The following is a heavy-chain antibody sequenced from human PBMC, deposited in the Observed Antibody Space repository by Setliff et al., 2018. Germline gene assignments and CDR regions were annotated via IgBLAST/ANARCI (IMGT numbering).Heavy chain of an antibody. CDR1: GFAFSSIW. CDR2: VTAGGTT. V-gene: IGHV3-15*05. CDR3: SPSTYYYDTSGHSLDY. J-gene: IGHJ4*02. D-gene: IGHD3-22*01. Sequence: PGGSLRLSCAASASGFAFSSIWMNWVRQAPGKGLEWVGRVTAGGTTNYAAPVKGRFTISRDDSKDTLYLQMNSLKTEDTAVYFCSPSTYYYDTSGHSLDYWGQGTLVTVSS.